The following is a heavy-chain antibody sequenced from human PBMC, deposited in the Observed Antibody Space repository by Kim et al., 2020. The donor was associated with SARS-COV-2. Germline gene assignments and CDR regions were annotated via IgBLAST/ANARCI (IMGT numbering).Heavy chain of an antibody. CDR3: AREWLPKKDY. CDR2: TI. D-gene: IGHD5-12*01. Sequence: TISSADSVKRRSTISRDNAKNPLNRQMNSLRAEDTAVYYCAREWLPKKDYWGQGTLVTVSS. V-gene: IGHV3-11*04. J-gene: IGHJ4*02.